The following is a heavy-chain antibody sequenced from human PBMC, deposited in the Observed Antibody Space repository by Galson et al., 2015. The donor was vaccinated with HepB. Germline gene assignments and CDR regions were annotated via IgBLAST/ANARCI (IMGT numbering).Heavy chain of an antibody. Sequence: SLRLSCAASGFTFSSYAMHWVRQAPGKGLEWVAVISYDGSNKYYADSVKGRFTISRDNSKNTLYLQMNSLRAEGTAVYYCARDSSGWSDWGQGTLVTVSS. CDR2: ISYDGSNK. J-gene: IGHJ4*02. D-gene: IGHD6-19*01. CDR1: GFTFSSYA. CDR3: ARDSSGWSD. V-gene: IGHV3-30*04.